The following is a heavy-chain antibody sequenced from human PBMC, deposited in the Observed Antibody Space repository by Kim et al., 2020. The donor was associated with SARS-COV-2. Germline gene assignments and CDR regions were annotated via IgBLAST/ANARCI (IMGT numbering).Heavy chain of an antibody. D-gene: IGHD3-3*01. J-gene: IGHJ6*02. CDR2: IYYSGTT. V-gene: IGHV4-59*13. CDR1: DGTINSYY. Sequence: SETLSLTCTASDGTINSYYWSWVRQPPGKGLEWIGYIYYSGTTNYNPSLKSRVTMSLDTSKNQFSLKLSSVTAADTPVYYCARALKRGSTSRFSYGLDVWGQGTTVTVS. CDR3: ARALKRGSTSRFSYGLDV.